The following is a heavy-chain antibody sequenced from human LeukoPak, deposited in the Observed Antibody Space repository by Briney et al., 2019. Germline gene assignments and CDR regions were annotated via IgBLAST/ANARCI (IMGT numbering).Heavy chain of an antibody. CDR1: GYAITSHF. CDR3: AREAIAAGKNFDY. CDR2: IHPDGETT. Sequence: GASVKVSCKTSGYAITSHFMHWVRQAPGQGLEWVGTIHPDGETTTYGQKFQGRVTMTCDTSTSTDYMDLSSLRSEDTAVYYCAREAIAAGKNFDYWGQGTQVTVSS. D-gene: IGHD6-25*01. J-gene: IGHJ4*02. V-gene: IGHV1-46*01.